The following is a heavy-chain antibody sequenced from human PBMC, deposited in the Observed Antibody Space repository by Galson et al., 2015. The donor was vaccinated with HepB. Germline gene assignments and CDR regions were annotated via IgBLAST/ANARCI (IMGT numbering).Heavy chain of an antibody. Sequence: SLRLSCPASGFRLDDYAMHWDRQAPGKGLEWVSGISWNRGRIGYADSVKGRFTISADKANNSLFLQMNSLHQGPIGLPPGTLLQEHLWG. CDR2: ISWNRGRI. CDR1: GFRLDDYA. J-gene: IGHJ6*01. CDR3: TLLQEHL. V-gene: IGHV3-9*01.